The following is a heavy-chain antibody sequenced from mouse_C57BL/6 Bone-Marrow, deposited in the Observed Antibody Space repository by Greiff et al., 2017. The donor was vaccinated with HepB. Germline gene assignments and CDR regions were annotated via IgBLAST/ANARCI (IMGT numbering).Heavy chain of an antibody. V-gene: IGHV1-63*01. CDR3: ARSDYYGSSPHWYFDV. D-gene: IGHD1-1*01. J-gene: IGHJ1*03. Sequence: VQGVESGAELVRPGTSVKMSCKASGYTFTNYWIGWAKQRPGHGLEWIGDIYPGGGYTNYNEKFKGKATLTADKSSSTAYMQFSSLTSEDSAIYYCARSDYYGSSPHWYFDVWGTGTTVTVSS. CDR2: IYPGGGYT. CDR1: GYTFTNYW.